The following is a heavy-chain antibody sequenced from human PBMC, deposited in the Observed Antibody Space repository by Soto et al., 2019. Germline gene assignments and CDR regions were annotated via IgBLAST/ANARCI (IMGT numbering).Heavy chain of an antibody. CDR2: ISAYNGNT. D-gene: IGHD6-13*01. CDR3: ARSLGIAAAGTVPNYYYYYYMDV. Sequence: QVQLVQSGAEVKKPGASVKVSCKASGYTFTSYGISWVRQAPGQGLEWMGWISAYNGNTNYAQKLKGRVTMTTDTSTSTAYMEQRSRRSDNTAVYYCARSLGIAAAGTVPNYYYYYYMDVWGKGTTVTVSS. CDR1: GYTFTSYG. J-gene: IGHJ6*03. V-gene: IGHV1-18*01.